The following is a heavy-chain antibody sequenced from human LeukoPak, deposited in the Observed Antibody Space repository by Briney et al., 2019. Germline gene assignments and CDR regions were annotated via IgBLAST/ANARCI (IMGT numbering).Heavy chain of an antibody. J-gene: IGHJ6*02. V-gene: IGHV1-18*01. CDR2: ISAYNGNT. Sequence: ASVKVSCKASGYTSTSYGISWVRQAPGQGLEWMGWISAYNGNTNYAQKLQGRVTMTTDTSTSTAYMELRSLRSDDTAVYYCARDWSIVVVVAATRYYYYYGMDVWGQGTTVTVSS. CDR3: ARDWSIVVVVAATRYYYYYGMDV. CDR1: GYTSTSYG. D-gene: IGHD2-15*01.